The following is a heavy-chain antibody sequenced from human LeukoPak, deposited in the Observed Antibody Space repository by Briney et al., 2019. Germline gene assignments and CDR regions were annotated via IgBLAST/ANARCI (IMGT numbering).Heavy chain of an antibody. Sequence: SETLSLTCAVYGGSFSGYYWSWIRQTPGKGLEWIGEINHSGSTNYNPSLKSRATISVDTSKNQFSLKLSSVTAADTAVYYCARGYIAVAGTSPPDYWGQGTLVTVSS. CDR1: GGSFSGYY. CDR3: ARGYIAVAGTSPPDY. V-gene: IGHV4-34*01. CDR2: INHSGST. J-gene: IGHJ4*02. D-gene: IGHD6-19*01.